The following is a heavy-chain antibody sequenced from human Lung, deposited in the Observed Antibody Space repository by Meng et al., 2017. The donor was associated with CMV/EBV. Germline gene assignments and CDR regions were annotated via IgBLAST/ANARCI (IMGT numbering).Heavy chain of an antibody. Sequence: KISCTASGHSFTDYYIHWVRQAPGQGLEWMGWINPNSGGTNYAENFQGRVTMTRDTSISTASMELNRLRSEDTAVYYCARDRFRTVRGLFSYWGQGTXVTVSS. CDR3: ARDRFRTVRGLFSY. CDR2: INPNSGGT. J-gene: IGHJ4*02. D-gene: IGHD3-10*01. CDR1: GHSFTDYY. V-gene: IGHV1-2*02.